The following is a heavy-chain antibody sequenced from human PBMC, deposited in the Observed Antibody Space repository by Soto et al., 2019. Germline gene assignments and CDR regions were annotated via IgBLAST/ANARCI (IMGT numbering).Heavy chain of an antibody. Sequence: ASVKVSCKASGYTFTSYYMHWVRQAPGQGLEWMGIINPSGGSTSYAQKFQGRVTMTRDTSTNTAYMELSSLRSEDTAVHYCARETRSAVAGDFFYYYGMDVWGQGTTVTVSS. J-gene: IGHJ6*02. V-gene: IGHV1-46*01. CDR3: ARETRSAVAGDFFYYYGMDV. D-gene: IGHD6-19*01. CDR2: INPSGGST. CDR1: GYTFTSYY.